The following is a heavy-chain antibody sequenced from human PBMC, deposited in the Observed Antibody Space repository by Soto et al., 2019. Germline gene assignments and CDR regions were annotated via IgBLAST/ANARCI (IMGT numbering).Heavy chain of an antibody. CDR3: ARFSRGYSYGIDY. CDR1: GFTFSSYG. V-gene: IGHV3-33*01. D-gene: IGHD5-18*01. CDR2: IWYDGSNK. Sequence: GWSLRLSCQAPGFTFSSYGMHCVRQAPGKGLEWVGVIWYDGSNKYYADSVKGRFTISRDNSKNTLYLQMNSLRAEDTAVYYCARFSRGYSYGIDYWGQGTLVTVSS. J-gene: IGHJ4*02.